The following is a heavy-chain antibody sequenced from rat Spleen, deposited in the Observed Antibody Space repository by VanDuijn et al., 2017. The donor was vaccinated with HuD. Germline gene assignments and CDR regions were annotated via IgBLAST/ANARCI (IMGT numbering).Heavy chain of an antibody. J-gene: IGHJ3*01. V-gene: IGHV5-29*01. D-gene: IGHD4-3*01. Sequence: EVQLVESDGGLVQPGRSLKLSCAASGFTFSDYYMAWVRQAPTKGLEWVATISSDGRRNYYRASVKGRFTISRDNAKSTLYLLMDSLRSEDTATYYCVRQDTSGYSNWFAYWGQGALVTVSS. CDR1: GFTFSDYY. CDR3: VRQDTSGYSNWFAY. CDR2: ISSDGRRN.